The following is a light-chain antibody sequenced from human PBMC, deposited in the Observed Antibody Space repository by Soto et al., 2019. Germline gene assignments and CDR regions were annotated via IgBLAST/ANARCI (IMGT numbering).Light chain of an antibody. CDR2: ENN. CDR3: GTWDSSPSAGANYV. CDR1: SSNIGNNY. J-gene: IGLJ1*01. V-gene: IGLV1-51*02. Sequence: QSVLTQPPSVSAAPGQKVTISCSGSSSNIGNNYVSWYQQLPGTAPKLLIYENNKRPSGIPDRFSGSKSGTSATLGITGLQTGDEADYYCGTWDSSPSAGANYVFGTGTKVTVL.